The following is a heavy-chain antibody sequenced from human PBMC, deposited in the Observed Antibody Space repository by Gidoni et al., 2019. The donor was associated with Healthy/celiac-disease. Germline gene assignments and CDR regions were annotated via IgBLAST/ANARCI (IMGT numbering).Heavy chain of an antibody. V-gene: IGHV3-33*01. CDR3: ARDFAGGDY. CDR1: GFTFSRYG. D-gene: IGHD3-10*01. Sequence: QVQLVESGGGVVQPGSSLRLSCAASGFTFSRYGMHGVSQAPGKGLDGVAVIWYDVSNKDYADSLKGRFTISRDNSKNTLYLQMNSLRAEDTAVYYCARDFAGGDYWGQGTLVTVSS. CDR2: IWYDVSNK. J-gene: IGHJ4*02.